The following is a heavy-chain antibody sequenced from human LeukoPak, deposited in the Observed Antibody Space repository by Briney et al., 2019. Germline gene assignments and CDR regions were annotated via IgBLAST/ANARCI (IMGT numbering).Heavy chain of an antibody. CDR1: GGSISSYY. D-gene: IGHD5/OR15-5a*01. CDR3: ARIKSTAVDY. Sequence: SETLSLTCTVSGGSISSYYWSWIRQTPGKGLEWIGEINHSGSTKNNPSLKSRVTISVDTSKNQFSLKLRSVTAADTAVYYCARIKSTAVDYWGQGTLVSVSS. J-gene: IGHJ4*02. V-gene: IGHV4-34*01. CDR2: INHSGST.